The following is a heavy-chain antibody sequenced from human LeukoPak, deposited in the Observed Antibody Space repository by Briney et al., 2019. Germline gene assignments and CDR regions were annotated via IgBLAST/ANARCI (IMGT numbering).Heavy chain of an antibody. J-gene: IGHJ4*02. CDR3: ATWVGTTLIFDY. D-gene: IGHD2-21*02. Sequence: ASVTVSYTVSGYTLTELSMHWVRQAPGKGLEWMGGFNPEDGETIYAQKFQGRVTMTEDTSADTAYMELSSLRSEDTAVYYCATWVGTTLIFDYWGQGTLVTVSS. V-gene: IGHV1-24*01. CDR2: FNPEDGET. CDR1: GYTLTELS.